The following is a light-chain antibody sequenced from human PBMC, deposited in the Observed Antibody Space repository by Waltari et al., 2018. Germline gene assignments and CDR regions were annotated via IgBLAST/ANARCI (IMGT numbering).Light chain of an antibody. CDR3: QQRYNSFT. CDR1: QSVSSH. V-gene: IGKV3-11*01. J-gene: IGKJ3*01. CDR2: DAS. Sequence: EIVLTQSPATLSLSPGARATLSRRASQSVSSHLAWYQQKPGQAPRLLIYDASIRATGIPVRFSGSGSGTDFTLTISSLEPEDSAVYYCQQRYNSFTFGPGTKVDIK.